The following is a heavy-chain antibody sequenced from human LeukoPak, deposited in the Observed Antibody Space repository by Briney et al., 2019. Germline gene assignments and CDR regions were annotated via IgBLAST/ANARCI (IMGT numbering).Heavy chain of an antibody. V-gene: IGHV4-30-2*01. CDR1: GGSISSGGYS. J-gene: IGHJ4*02. Sequence: SETLSLTCAVSGGSISSGGYSWSWIRQPPGKGLEWIGYIYHSGSTYYNPSLKSRVTISVDRSKNQFSLKLSSVTAADTAVYYCARVSGDSDYWGQGTLVTVSS. CDR3: ARVSGDSDY. D-gene: IGHD6-13*01. CDR2: IYHSGST.